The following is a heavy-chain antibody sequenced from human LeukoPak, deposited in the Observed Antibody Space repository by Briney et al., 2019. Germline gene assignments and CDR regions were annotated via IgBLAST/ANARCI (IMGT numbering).Heavy chain of an antibody. J-gene: IGHJ3*02. Sequence: SETLSLTCTVSGGSISSSSYYWGWLRQPPGKGLEWIGSIYYSGSTYYNPSLKSRVTISVDTSKNQFSLKLSSVTAADTAVYYCARHETTVIPDAFDIWGQGTMVTVSS. D-gene: IGHD4-17*01. CDR2: IYYSGST. CDR3: ARHETTVIPDAFDI. CDR1: GGSISSSSYY. V-gene: IGHV4-39*01.